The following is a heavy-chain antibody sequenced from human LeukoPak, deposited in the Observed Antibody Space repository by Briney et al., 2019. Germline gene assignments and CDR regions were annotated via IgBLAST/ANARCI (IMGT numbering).Heavy chain of an antibody. Sequence: GGSLRLSCVASGFMFSNYWMTWVRQAPGKGLEWVANINGDGSEKHYVDSLKGRFTISRDNAKNSLYLQMNSLSAEDTAVYYCASKINWGSGAFDVWGQGTMVTVSS. CDR2: INGDGSEK. J-gene: IGHJ3*01. V-gene: IGHV3-7*01. D-gene: IGHD7-27*01. CDR1: GFMFSNYW. CDR3: ASKINWGSGAFDV.